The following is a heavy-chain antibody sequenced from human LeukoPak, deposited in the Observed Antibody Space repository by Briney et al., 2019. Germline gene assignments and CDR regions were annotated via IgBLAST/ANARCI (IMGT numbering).Heavy chain of an antibody. CDR3: AKVQYPYYYDSSGYYPGHAFDI. CDR2: ISGSGGST. V-gene: IGHV3-23*01. J-gene: IGHJ3*02. CDR1: GFTFSSYA. D-gene: IGHD3-22*01. Sequence: GGSLRLSCAASGFTFSSYAMSWVRQAPGKGLEWVSAISGSGGSTYYADSVKGRFTISRDNSKNTLYLQMNSLRAEDMALYYCAKVQYPYYYDSSGYYPGHAFDIWGQGTMVTVSS.